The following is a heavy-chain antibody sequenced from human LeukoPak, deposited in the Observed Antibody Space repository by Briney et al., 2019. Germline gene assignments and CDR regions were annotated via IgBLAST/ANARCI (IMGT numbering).Heavy chain of an antibody. CDR1: GGSISSYY. CDR3: ARQGYDFWSGYPRKYNWFDP. J-gene: IGHJ5*02. CDR2: IYYSGST. V-gene: IGHV4-59*08. D-gene: IGHD3-3*01. Sequence: SETLSLTCTVSGGSISSYYWSWIRQPPGKGLEWIGYIYYSGSTNYNPSLKSRVTISVDTSKNQFSLKLSSVTAADTAVYYCARQGYDFWSGYPRKYNWFDPWGQGTLVTVSS.